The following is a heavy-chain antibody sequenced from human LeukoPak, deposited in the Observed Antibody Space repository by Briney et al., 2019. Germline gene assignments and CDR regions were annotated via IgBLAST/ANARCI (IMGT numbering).Heavy chain of an antibody. CDR3: ARDLVVVAATRYYYYGMDV. D-gene: IGHD2-15*01. Sequence: GGSLRLSCAASGFTFSSYAVHWVRQAPGKGLEWVAVISYDGSNKYYADSVKGRFTISRDNSKNTLYLQMNSLRAEDTAVYYCARDLVVVAATRYYYYGMDVWGQGTTVTVSS. J-gene: IGHJ6*02. V-gene: IGHV3-30*04. CDR2: ISYDGSNK. CDR1: GFTFSSYA.